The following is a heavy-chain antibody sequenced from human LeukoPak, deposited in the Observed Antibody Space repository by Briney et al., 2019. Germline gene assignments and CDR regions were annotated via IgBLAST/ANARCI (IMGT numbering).Heavy chain of an antibody. D-gene: IGHD2-2*02. Sequence: SETLSLTCSVSGGAISNYYWSWIRQPAGKGLEWIGRIYTSGNTNYNPSLKSRVTMSVDTSRNQFSLKLSSVPAADTAVYYYARGGGIPDPDYYYYYYMDVWGKGTKVTVSS. V-gene: IGHV4-4*07. CDR2: IYTSGNT. CDR1: GGAISNYY. J-gene: IGHJ6*03. CDR3: ARGGGIPDPDYYYYYYMDV.